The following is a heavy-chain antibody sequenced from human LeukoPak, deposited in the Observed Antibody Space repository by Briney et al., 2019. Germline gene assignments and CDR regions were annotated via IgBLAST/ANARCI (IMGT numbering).Heavy chain of an antibody. J-gene: IGHJ4*02. CDR1: GFIFSNYW. Sequence: GGSLRLSCAASGFIFSNYWMTWVRQAPGKGLEWVANIKQDGSERKYVDSVKGRFIITRDNAKKSLFLQLNSLRAEDTAVYYCARAVSGEYDSASRIHLDSWGQGTLVSVSS. V-gene: IGHV3-7*01. D-gene: IGHD6-25*01. CDR2: IKQDGSER. CDR3: ARAVSGEYDSASRIHLDS.